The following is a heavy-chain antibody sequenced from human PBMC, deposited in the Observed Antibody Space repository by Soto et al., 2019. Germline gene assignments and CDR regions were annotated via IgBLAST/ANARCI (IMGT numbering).Heavy chain of an antibody. D-gene: IGHD2-2*01. V-gene: IGHV1-3*01. CDR1: GYTFTSYA. J-gene: IGHJ4*02. CDR3: ARSFVVVPFDY. Sequence: QVQLVQSGAEVKKPGASVKVSCKASGYTFTSYAMHWVRQAPGQRLEWMGWINAGNGNTKYSQKFQGRVTITRDTSASTAYMELSSLRAEDTAVYYCARSFVVVPFDYWGQGTLVTVSS. CDR2: INAGNGNT.